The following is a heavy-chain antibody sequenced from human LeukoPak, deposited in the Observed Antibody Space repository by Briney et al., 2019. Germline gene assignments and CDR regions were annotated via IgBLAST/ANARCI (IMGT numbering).Heavy chain of an antibody. Sequence: ASVKASCKASGYTFTSYYMHWVRQAPGQGLEWMGIINPSGGSTSYAQKFQGRVTMTRDTSTSTVYMELSSLRSEDTAVYYCARVRYCSSTSCYDQYFDYWGQGTLVTVSS. J-gene: IGHJ4*02. V-gene: IGHV1-46*01. CDR2: INPSGGST. D-gene: IGHD2-2*01. CDR1: GYTFTSYY. CDR3: ARVRYCSSTSCYDQYFDY.